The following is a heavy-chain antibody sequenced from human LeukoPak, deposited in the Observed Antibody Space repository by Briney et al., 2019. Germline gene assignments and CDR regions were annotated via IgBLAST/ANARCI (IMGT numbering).Heavy chain of an antibody. CDR1: GXSLSKYY. Sequence: SETLSLTCAVYGXSLSKYYWTWIRQSPGKGLEWIGEINHRGSTNHNPSLKSRVTLSVDTSKHQFSLKLTSVTAADAAVYYCASSVGSTDYWGQGTLVTVSS. CDR3: ASSVGSTDY. D-gene: IGHD1-26*01. CDR2: INHRGST. V-gene: IGHV4-34*01. J-gene: IGHJ4*02.